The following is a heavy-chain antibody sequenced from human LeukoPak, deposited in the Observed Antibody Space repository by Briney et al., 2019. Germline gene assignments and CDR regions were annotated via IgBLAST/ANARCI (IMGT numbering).Heavy chain of an antibody. V-gene: IGHV4-4*07. CDR1: GGSISSYY. Sequence: SETLSLTCTVSGGSISSYYWSWIRQPAGKGLEWIGRIYTSGSTDYNPSLKSRVTISADTSKNQFSLKLSSVTAADTAVYYCAREIAVAGLDWGQGTLVTVSS. CDR2: IYTSGST. D-gene: IGHD6-19*01. J-gene: IGHJ4*02. CDR3: AREIAVAGLD.